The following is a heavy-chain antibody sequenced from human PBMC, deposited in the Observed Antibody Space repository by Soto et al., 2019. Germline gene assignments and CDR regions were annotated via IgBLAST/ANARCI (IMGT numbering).Heavy chain of an antibody. CDR1: GDTFTGYY. V-gene: IGHV1-2*04. CDR3: ARESGGATATLDYYYFYMDV. Sequence: QVQLVQSGAEVKKPGASVTVSCRASGDTFTGYYMHWVRQAPGQGLEWMGWINPNSGVTKYAQKFQGWVTVTRDTSIRTVYMQLSRLRSDDTAVYYCARESGGATATLDYYYFYMDVWGTGTTVTVSS. CDR2: INPNSGVT. J-gene: IGHJ6*03. D-gene: IGHD5-12*01.